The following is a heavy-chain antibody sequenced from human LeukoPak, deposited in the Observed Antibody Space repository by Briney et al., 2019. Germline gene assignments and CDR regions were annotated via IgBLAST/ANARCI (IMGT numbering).Heavy chain of an antibody. D-gene: IGHD3-22*01. CDR3: AKDVYYDRSGYYFYYYGMDV. CDR2: ISYDGSNK. V-gene: IGHV3-30*18. J-gene: IGHJ6*02. Sequence: GGSLRLSCAASGFSFSSYGMHWVRQAPGKGLEWVATISYDGSNKYYADSVKGRFTISRDNSKNTLYLQTDSLRAEDTAVYYCAKDVYYDRSGYYFYYYGMDVWGQGTTVTVSS. CDR1: GFSFSSYG.